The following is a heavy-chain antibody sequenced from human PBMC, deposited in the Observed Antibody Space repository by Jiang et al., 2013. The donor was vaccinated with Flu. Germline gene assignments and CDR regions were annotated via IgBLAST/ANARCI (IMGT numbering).Heavy chain of an antibody. J-gene: IGHJ6*04. V-gene: IGHV3-15*01. CDR2: MKSIADGGTS. Sequence: QLVESGGDLVKPGGSIRLSCAASGFTFINAWMSWVRQAPGKGLEWVGRMKSIADGGTSDYAAPVKGRFTISRDDSKKTLHLQMNSLKTEDTAVYYCTTDPGRYGMDVWGTGTTVTVSS. CDR3: TTDPGRYGMDV. D-gene: IGHD2-8*02. CDR1: GFTFINAW.